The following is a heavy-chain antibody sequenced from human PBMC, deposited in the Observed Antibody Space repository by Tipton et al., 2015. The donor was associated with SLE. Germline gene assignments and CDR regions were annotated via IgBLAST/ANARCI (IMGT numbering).Heavy chain of an antibody. D-gene: IGHD6-13*01. V-gene: IGHV4-39*07. CDR2: IYYSGST. Sequence: TLSLTCTVSGGSISSSSYYWGWIRQPPGKGLEWIGSIYYSGSTYYNPSLKSRVTMSVDTSKNQFSLKLSSVTAADTAVYYCARGTAGGFDYWGQGTLVTVSS. J-gene: IGHJ4*02. CDR3: ARGTAGGFDY. CDR1: GGSISSSSYY.